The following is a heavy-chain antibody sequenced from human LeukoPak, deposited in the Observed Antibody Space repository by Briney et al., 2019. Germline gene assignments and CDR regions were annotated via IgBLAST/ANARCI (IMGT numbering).Heavy chain of an antibody. CDR3: AREGSGYPY. Sequence: ASVNVPCKASGYTFTGYYMHWVRQAPGQGLEWMGWINPNSGGTNYAQKFQGRVTMTRDTSISTAYMEVSRLTSDDTAVFYCAREGSGYPYWGQGTLVTVSS. D-gene: IGHD5-12*01. J-gene: IGHJ4*02. V-gene: IGHV1-2*02. CDR2: INPNSGGT. CDR1: GYTFTGYY.